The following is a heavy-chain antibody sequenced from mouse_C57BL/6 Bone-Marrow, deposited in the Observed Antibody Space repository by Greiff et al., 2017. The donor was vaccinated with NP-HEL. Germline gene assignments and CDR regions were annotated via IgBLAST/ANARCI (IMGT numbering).Heavy chain of an antibody. V-gene: IGHV3-6*01. CDR2: ISYDGSN. CDR3: ARGGGSWFAY. CDR1: GYSITSGYY. J-gene: IGHJ3*01. Sequence: EVQLQESGPGLVKPSQSLSLTCSVTGYSITSGYYWNWIRQFPGNKLEWMGYISYDGSNNYNPSLKNRISITRDTSKNQFFLKLNSVTTEDTATYYCARGGGSWFAYWGQGTLVTVSA.